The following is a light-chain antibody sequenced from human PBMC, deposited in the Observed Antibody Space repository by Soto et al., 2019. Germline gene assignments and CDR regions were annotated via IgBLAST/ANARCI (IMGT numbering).Light chain of an antibody. CDR1: QYIRSY. Sequence: DVQMTQSPSSLSASVGDRVTITCRASQYIRSYLNWYQQKPGKAPKLLIHAASSLQSGVPSRFSGSGSGTDFTLTVSSLQPEDFATYYCQQSYSTPFTFGPGTKVNIK. J-gene: IGKJ3*01. CDR3: QQSYSTPFT. V-gene: IGKV1-39*01. CDR2: AAS.